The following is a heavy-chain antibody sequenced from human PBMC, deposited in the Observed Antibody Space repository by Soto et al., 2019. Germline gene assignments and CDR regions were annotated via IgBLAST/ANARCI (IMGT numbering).Heavy chain of an antibody. CDR2: INHSGST. J-gene: IGHJ4*02. V-gene: IGHV4-34*01. CDR1: GGSFSGYY. Sequence: SETLSLTCAVYGGSFSGYYWSWIRQPPGKGLEWIGEINHSGSTNYNPSLKSRVTISVDTSKNQFSLKLSSVTAADTAVYYCARGRFDYWGQGTLVTVSS. CDR3: ARGRFDY.